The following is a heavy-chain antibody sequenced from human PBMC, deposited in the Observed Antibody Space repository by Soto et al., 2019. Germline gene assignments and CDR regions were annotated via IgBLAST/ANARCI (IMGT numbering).Heavy chain of an antibody. Sequence: PGGSLRLSCAASGFTFSSYAMSWVRQTPGKGLEWVSGISGDGGNTYYADSVKGRFTISRDNPKNTLYLQMDSLRAEATAVYSCAKDPYYDYSGYWIDYWGQGTLVTVSS. CDR3: AKDPYYDYSGYWIDY. CDR2: ISGDGGNT. V-gene: IGHV3-23*01. D-gene: IGHD3-22*01. CDR1: GFTFSSYA. J-gene: IGHJ4*02.